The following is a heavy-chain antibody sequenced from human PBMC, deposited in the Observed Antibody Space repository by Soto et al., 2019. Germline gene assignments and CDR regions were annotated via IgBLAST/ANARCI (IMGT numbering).Heavy chain of an antibody. J-gene: IGHJ5*02. V-gene: IGHV4-39*01. D-gene: IGHD2-15*01. Sequence: QLQLQESGPGLVKPSETLSLTCTVSGGSISSSSYYWGWIRQPPGKGLEWIGGIYYSGSTYYNPSLKSRVTISVDTSKNQFSLKLSSVTAADTAVYYCARGGIVVVVAARLNWFDPWGQGTLVTVSS. CDR3: ARGGIVVVVAARLNWFDP. CDR2: IYYSGST. CDR1: GGSISSSSYY.